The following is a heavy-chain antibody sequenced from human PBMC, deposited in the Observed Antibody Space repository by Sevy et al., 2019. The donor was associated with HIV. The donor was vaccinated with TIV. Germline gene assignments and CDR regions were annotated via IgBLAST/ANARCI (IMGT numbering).Heavy chain of an antibody. CDR3: ARRRPHDYYYFYMDV. CDR2: ISSNNGNT. Sequence: ASVKVSCKASGYTFTSFGISWVRQAPGQGFEWIGWISSNNGNTKYAQKFQGRVTMTPETSTSTAYMELRNLRSDDTALYYCARRRPHDYYYFYMDVWGKGTTVTVSS. CDR1: GYTFTSFG. J-gene: IGHJ6*03. V-gene: IGHV1-18*01.